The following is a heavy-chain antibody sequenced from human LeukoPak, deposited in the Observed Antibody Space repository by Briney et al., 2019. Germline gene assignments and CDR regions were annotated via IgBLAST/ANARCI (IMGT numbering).Heavy chain of an antibody. CDR3: AKEVSYYEDY. D-gene: IGHD2-2*01. J-gene: IGHJ4*02. V-gene: IGHV1-58*01. CDR1: GFTFSRSA. CDR2: IGVGGGNT. Sequence: GASVKVSCKTSGFTFSRSAVQWVRQARGQGLEWIGWIGVGGGNTNYAQRFQDRVTITRDMSTRTAYMELSSLRSEDTAVYYCAKEVSYYEDYWGQGTLVTVSS.